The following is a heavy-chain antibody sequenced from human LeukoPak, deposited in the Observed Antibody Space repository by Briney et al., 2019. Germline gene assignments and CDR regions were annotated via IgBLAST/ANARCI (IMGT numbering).Heavy chain of an antibody. D-gene: IGHD3-10*01. CDR1: GYTFTGYY. CDR2: INPNSGGT. V-gene: IGHV1-2*02. Sequence: ASVKVSCKASGYTFTGYYMHWVRQAPGQGLEWMGWINPNSGGTNYAQKFQGRVTMTRDTSISTAYMELSRLRSDDTAVYYCARVTMVRGVMLDYWGQGTLVTVSS. J-gene: IGHJ4*02. CDR3: ARVTMVRGVMLDY.